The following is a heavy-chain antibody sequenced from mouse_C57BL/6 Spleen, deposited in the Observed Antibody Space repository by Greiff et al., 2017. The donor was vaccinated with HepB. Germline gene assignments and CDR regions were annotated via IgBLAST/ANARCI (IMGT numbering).Heavy chain of an antibody. CDR1: GYTFTSYW. Sequence: QVHVKQPGAELVMPGASVKLSCKASGYTFTSYWMHWVKQRPGQGLEWIGEIDPSDSYTNYNQKFKGKSTLTVDKSSSTAYMQLSSLTSEDSAVYYCARHTAYAMDYWGQGTSVTVSS. CDR2: IDPSDSYT. V-gene: IGHV1-69*01. J-gene: IGHJ4*01. CDR3: ARHTAYAMDY.